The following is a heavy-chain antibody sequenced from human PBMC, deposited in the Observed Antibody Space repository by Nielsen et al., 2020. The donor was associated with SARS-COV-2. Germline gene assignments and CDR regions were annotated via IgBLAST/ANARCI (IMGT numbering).Heavy chain of an antibody. CDR1: GFTFSSYW. CDR3: AKAIYTHYSSGWSDAFDI. CDR2: IKQDGSEK. D-gene: IGHD6-19*01. V-gene: IGHV3-7*01. J-gene: IGHJ3*02. Sequence: GESLKISCAASGFTFSSYWMSWVRQAPGKGLEWVANIKQDGSEKYYVDSVKGRFTISRDNAKNSLYLQMNSLRAEDTAVYYCAKAIYTHYSSGWSDAFDIWGQGTMVTVSS.